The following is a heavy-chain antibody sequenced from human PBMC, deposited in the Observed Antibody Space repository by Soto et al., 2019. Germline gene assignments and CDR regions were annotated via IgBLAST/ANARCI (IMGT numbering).Heavy chain of an antibody. CDR2: ISAYNGNT. V-gene: IGHV1-18*01. D-gene: IGHD6-19*01. Sequence: GGSMKVFCKGSGLTFFPYCISWVRQAPGQGLEWMGWISAYNGNTNYAQKLQGRVTMTTDTSTSTAYMELRSLRSDDTAVYYCARDRSGWYPNWGQGTLVTVSS. CDR1: GLTFFPYC. CDR3: ARDRSGWYPN. J-gene: IGHJ4*02.